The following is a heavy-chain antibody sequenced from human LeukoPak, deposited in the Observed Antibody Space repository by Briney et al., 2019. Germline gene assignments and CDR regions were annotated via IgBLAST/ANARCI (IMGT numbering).Heavy chain of an antibody. CDR1: GDSISSYY. CDR3: ARPQQWLPADY. CDR2: ISYSGST. Sequence: SETLSLTCTVSGDSISSYYWSWIRQPPGKGLEWIGYISYSGSTNYNPSLKSRVTISVDTSKNQFSLKLSSVTAAGTAVYYCARPQQWLPADYWGQGTLVTVSS. J-gene: IGHJ4*02. V-gene: IGHV4-59*08. D-gene: IGHD6-19*01.